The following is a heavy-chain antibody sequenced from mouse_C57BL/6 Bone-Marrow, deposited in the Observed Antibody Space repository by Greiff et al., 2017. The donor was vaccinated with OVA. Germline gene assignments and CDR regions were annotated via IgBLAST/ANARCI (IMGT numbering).Heavy chain of an antibody. CDR1: GFTFSDYY. J-gene: IGHJ2*01. D-gene: IGHD2-1*01. CDR3: ARGIYYGNSYYFDY. CDR2: INYDGSST. V-gene: IGHV5-16*01. Sequence: EVNVVESEGGLVQPGSSMKLSCTASGFTFSDYYMAWVRQVPEKGLEWVANINYDGSSTYYLDSLKSRFIISRDNAKNILYLQMSSLKSEDTATYYCARGIYYGNSYYFDYWGQGTTLTVSS.